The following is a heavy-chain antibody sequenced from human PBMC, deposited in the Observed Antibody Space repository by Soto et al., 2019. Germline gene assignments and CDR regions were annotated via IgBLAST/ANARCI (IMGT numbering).Heavy chain of an antibody. J-gene: IGHJ5*02. CDR1: GFTFSSYA. V-gene: IGHV3-30-3*01. CDR2: ISYDGSNK. CDR3: AKDRSGCSGGSCYSGLSWFDP. Sequence: GGSLRLSCAASGFTFSSYATHWVRQAPGKGLEWVAVISYDGSNKYYADSVKGRFTISRDNSKNTLYLQMNSLRAEDTAVYYCAKDRSGCSGGSCYSGLSWFDPWGQGTLVTVSS. D-gene: IGHD2-15*01.